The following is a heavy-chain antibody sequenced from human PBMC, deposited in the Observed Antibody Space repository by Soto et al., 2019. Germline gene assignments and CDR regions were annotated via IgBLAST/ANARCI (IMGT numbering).Heavy chain of an antibody. CDR3: ARDRTVVTHYYYYGMDV. CDR1: GGSISSSNW. D-gene: IGHD2-15*01. V-gene: IGHV4-4*02. Sequence: SETLSLTCAVSGGSISSSNWWSWVRQPPGKGLEWIGEIYHSGSTNYNPSLKSRVTISVDKSKNQFSLKLSSVTAADTAVYHCARDRTVVTHYYYYGMDVWGQGTTVT. CDR2: IYHSGST. J-gene: IGHJ6*02.